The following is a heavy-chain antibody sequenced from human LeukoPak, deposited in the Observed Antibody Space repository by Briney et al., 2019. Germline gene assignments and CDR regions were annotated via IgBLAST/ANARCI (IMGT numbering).Heavy chain of an antibody. D-gene: IGHD3-3*01. Sequence: SVKVSCKASGGTFSSYAISWVRQAPGQGLEWMGGIIPIFGTANYAQKFQGRVTITADESTSTAYMELSSLRSEDTAVYYCATHYDFWSGYYPKDYYGMDVWGQGTTVTVSS. J-gene: IGHJ6*02. CDR2: IIPIFGTA. CDR1: GGTFSSYA. V-gene: IGHV1-69*13. CDR3: ATHYDFWSGYYPKDYYGMDV.